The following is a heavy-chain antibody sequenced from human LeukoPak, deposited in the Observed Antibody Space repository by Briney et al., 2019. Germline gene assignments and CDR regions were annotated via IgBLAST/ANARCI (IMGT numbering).Heavy chain of an antibody. V-gene: IGHV3-7*01. CDR1: VFSFSSYW. CDR3: ASTNSLDY. CDR2: IKQDGCEQ. J-gene: IGHJ4*02. Sequence: GGSLRLSRAASVFSFSSYWMSWVRQAPGKGLEWVANIKQDGCEQNYVDSVKGRFTISRDNTKNSLYLQMNSLRAEDSAVYYCASTNSLDYWGQGTLVTVSS. D-gene: IGHD2-2*01.